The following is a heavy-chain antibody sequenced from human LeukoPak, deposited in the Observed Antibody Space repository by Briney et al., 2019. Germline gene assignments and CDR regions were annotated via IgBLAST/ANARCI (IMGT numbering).Heavy chain of an antibody. CDR1: GGSISSSETY. CDR3: ARLSHCSSASCYTSYFDS. D-gene: IGHD2-2*02. Sequence: PSETLSLTCTVSGGSISSSETYWGWIRQPPGKGLEWIGSISYMGGPYHNPSLRSRVTMSVDTSKNQFSLNLSSVTAADTAVYYCARLSHCSSASCYTSYFDSWGQGTLVTVSS. V-gene: IGHV4-39*07. CDR2: ISYMGGP. J-gene: IGHJ4*02.